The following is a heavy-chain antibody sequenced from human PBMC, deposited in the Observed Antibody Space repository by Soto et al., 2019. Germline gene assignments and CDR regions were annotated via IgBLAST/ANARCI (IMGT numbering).Heavy chain of an antibody. CDR1: GFTFSSYG. D-gene: IGHD2-15*01. V-gene: IGHV3-33*01. J-gene: IGHJ1*01. CDR3: ARERYCSGGSCSKGYFQH. Sequence: GGSLRLSCAASGFTFSSYGMHWVRQAPGKGLEWVAVIWYDGSNKYYADSVKGRFTISRDNSKNTLYLQMNSLRAEDTAVYYCARERYCSGGSCSKGYFQHWGQGTLVTVSS. CDR2: IWYDGSNK.